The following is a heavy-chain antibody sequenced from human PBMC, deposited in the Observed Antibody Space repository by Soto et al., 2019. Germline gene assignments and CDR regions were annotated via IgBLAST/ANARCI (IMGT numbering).Heavy chain of an antibody. CDR3: ARDSRSLHVLRFLEWFYDY. V-gene: IGHV1-2*04. D-gene: IGHD3-3*01. Sequence: QVQLVQSGAEVKKPGASVKVSCKASGYTFTGYYMHWVRQAPGQGLEWMGWINPNSGGTNYAQKFQGWVTMTRDTSISTAYMELSRLRSDDTAVYYCARDSRSLHVLRFLEWFYDYWGQGTLVTVSS. CDR1: GYTFTGYY. J-gene: IGHJ4*02. CDR2: INPNSGGT.